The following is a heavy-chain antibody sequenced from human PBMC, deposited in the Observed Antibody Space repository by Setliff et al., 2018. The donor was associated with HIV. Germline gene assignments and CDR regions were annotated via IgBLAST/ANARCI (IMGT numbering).Heavy chain of an antibody. J-gene: IGHJ4*02. CDR1: GFTATHHW. CDR2: TKGDGSVK. CDR3: ARGPQFRPH. Sequence: GGSLRLSCEASGFTATHHWMIWVRQAPGKGLEWVANTKGDGSVKYFMDSVKGRFTISRDNAKNSLYLQINSLKSEDTAVYHCARGPQFRPHWGQGTLVTVSS. V-gene: IGHV3-7*04.